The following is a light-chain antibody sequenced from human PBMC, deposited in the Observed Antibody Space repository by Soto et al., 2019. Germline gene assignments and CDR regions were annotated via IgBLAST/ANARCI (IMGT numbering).Light chain of an antibody. CDR1: SSDVGGYNY. Sequence: QSALPQPASVSGAPGQSITISFTGTSSDVGGYNYVSWYQQHPGKAPKLMIYEVSNRPSGVSNRFSGSQSGNTASLTISGLQAEDEADYSCSSYTSNPTHVVFGGGTKLTVL. CDR2: EVS. J-gene: IGLJ2*01. V-gene: IGLV2-14*01. CDR3: SSYTSNPTHVV.